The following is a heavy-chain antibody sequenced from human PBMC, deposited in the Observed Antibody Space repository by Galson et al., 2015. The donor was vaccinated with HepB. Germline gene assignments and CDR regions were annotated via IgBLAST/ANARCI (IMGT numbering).Heavy chain of an antibody. V-gene: IGHV1-8*01. J-gene: IGHJ4*02. Sequence: SVKVSCKASGYTFTTYNINWVRQATGQGLEWMGWMNPDSGNTDYAQKFQGRVTMTRNTSISTAYMELSSLRSEDTALYYCARSRGTYCSGGSCSSEPAGYWGQGSLVTVSS. D-gene: IGHD2-15*01. CDR1: GYTFTTYN. CDR3: ARSRGTYCSGGSCSSEPAGY. CDR2: MNPDSGNT.